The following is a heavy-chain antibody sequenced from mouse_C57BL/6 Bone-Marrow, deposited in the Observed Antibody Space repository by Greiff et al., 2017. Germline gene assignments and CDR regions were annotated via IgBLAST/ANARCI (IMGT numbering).Heavy chain of an antibody. CDR3: ARVRLYYNNYSWYFDV. V-gene: IGHV1-55*01. CDR2: IYPGRGST. CDR1: GYTFTSYW. Sequence: VQLQQPGAELVKPGASVKMSCKASGYTFTSYWITWVKQRPGQGLEWIGDIYPGRGSTNYNEKFKSKATLTVDTSSSTAYMQLSSLTSEDSEVYYCARVRLYYNNYSWYFDVWGTGTTVTVSS. D-gene: IGHD2-5*01. J-gene: IGHJ1*03.